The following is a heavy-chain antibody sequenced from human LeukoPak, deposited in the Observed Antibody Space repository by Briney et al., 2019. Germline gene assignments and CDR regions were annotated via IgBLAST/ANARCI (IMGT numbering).Heavy chain of an antibody. CDR1: GYTFTSYD. J-gene: IGHJ4*02. CDR2: INTNTGNP. D-gene: IGHD6-13*01. V-gene: IGHV7-4-1*02. Sequence: ASVTVSCKASGYTFTSYDINWVRQATGQGLEWMGWINTNTGNPTYAQGFTGRFVFSLDTSVSTAYLQISSLKAEDTAVYYCARDLYSSSWYGHYWGQGTLVTVSS. CDR3: ARDLYSSSWYGHY.